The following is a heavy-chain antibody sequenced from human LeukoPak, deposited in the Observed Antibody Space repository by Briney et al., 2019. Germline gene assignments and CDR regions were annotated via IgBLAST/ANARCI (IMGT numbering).Heavy chain of an antibody. CDR2: ISPSGGST. D-gene: IGHD5-24*01. J-gene: IGHJ4*02. Sequence: ASVKVSCKAFGYTFTGYWMHWVRQAPGQGPEWMGVISPSGGSTIYAQKFKGRVTLTRDMSTSTDYLELSSLRSEDTAVYYCARDSVGGYNTGGYWGQGTLVTVSS. CDR3: ARDSVGGYNTGGY. CDR1: GYTFTGYW. V-gene: IGHV1-46*01.